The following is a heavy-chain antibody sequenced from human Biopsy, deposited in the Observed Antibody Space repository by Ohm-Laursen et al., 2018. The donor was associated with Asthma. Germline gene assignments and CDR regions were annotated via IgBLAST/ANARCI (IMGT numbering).Heavy chain of an antibody. J-gene: IGHJ4*02. CDR1: GFTFSTYS. Sequence: GSLRLSCAAPGFTFSTYSMNWVRQAPGRGLEWVSVIYSGGTSHTADSVRGRFTISRDYSKNTLYLQMHSLRAEDTAVYYCARGDSSNWSHYYFDYWGQGTLVTVSS. V-gene: IGHV3-53*01. D-gene: IGHD3-22*01. CDR2: IYSGGTS. CDR3: ARGDSSNWSHYYFDY.